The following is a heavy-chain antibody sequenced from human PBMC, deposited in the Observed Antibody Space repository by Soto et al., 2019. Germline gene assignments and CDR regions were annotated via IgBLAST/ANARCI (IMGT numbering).Heavy chain of an antibody. CDR2: IYASGST. CDR1: GGSISSSY. CDR3: ARACSSTSCYDVFDY. D-gene: IGHD2-2*01. Sequence: QVQLQESGPGLVKPSETLSLTCTVSGGSISSSYWSWIRQPAGKGLEWIGRIYASGSTNYNPSLNSRVTMSVDTSKNQYSLKLRSVTAADTAVYYCARACSSTSCYDVFDYWGQGTLVTVSS. V-gene: IGHV4-4*07. J-gene: IGHJ4*02.